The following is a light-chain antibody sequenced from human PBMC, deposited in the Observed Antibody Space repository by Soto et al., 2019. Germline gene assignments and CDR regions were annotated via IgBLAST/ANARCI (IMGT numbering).Light chain of an antibody. Sequence: IHLTHSPSFLSASTLDRVSITFRASQAISSYLAWYQQKPGRAPKLLIYAASTLQSGVPSRFSGSGSGTDFTLPISNVEPEDFAVYYCHQRQSWPRTFGQGTKVDIK. CDR1: QAISSY. V-gene: IGKV1-9*01. J-gene: IGKJ1*01. CDR2: AAS. CDR3: HQRQSWPRT.